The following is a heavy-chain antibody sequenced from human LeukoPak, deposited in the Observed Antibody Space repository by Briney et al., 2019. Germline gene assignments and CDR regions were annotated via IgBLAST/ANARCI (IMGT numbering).Heavy chain of an antibody. D-gene: IGHD1-26*01. J-gene: IGHJ4*02. V-gene: IGHV3-48*03. Sequence: GGSLRLSCAASGFTFSNFEMNWVRQAPGKGLERVSYISGSGSTMYYADSVKGRFTISRDNSKNTLYLQMNSLRAEDTAVYYCAKHSRSYYYFDYWGQGTLVTVSS. CDR2: ISGSGSTM. CDR1: GFTFSNFE. CDR3: AKHSRSYYYFDY.